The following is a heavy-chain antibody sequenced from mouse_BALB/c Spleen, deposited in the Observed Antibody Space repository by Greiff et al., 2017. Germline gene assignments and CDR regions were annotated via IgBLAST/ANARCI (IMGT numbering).Heavy chain of an antibody. CDR2: IWSGGST. Sequence: VKLQQSGPGLVQPSQSLSITCTVSGFSLTSYGVHWVRQSPGKGLEWLGVIWSGGSTDYNAAFISRLSISKDNSKSQVFFKMNSLQANDTAIYYCARNGEYGNPYYAMDYWGQGTSVTVSS. V-gene: IGHV2-2*02. J-gene: IGHJ4*01. CDR1: GFSLTSYG. CDR3: ARNGEYGNPYYAMDY. D-gene: IGHD2-10*02.